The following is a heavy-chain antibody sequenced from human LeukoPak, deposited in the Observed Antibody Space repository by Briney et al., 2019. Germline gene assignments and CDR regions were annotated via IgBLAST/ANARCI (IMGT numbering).Heavy chain of an antibody. CDR3: ARHRWGGWFDP. D-gene: IGHD3-16*01. Sequence: SETLSLTCTVSGYSISSGYYWGWIRQPPGKGLEWIGSIYHSGSTYYNPSLKSRVTISVDTSMNQFSLKLSSVTAADTAVYYCARHRWGGWFDPWGQGTLVTVSS. CDR2: IYHSGST. CDR1: GYSISSGYY. V-gene: IGHV4-38-2*02. J-gene: IGHJ5*02.